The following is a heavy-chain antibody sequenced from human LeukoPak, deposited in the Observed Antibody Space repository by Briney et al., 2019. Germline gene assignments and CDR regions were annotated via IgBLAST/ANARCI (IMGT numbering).Heavy chain of an antibody. J-gene: IGHJ3*02. CDR2: IYHSGST. CDR3: ARDKDYYDSSGYYDVFRHAFDI. V-gene: IGHV4-4*02. Sequence: SETLSLTCAVSGGSISSSNWWSWVRQPPGKGLEWIGEIYHSGSTNYNPSLKSRVTISVDKSKNQFSLKLSSVTAADTAMYYCARDKDYYDSSGYYDVFRHAFDIWGQGTMVTVSS. D-gene: IGHD3-22*01. CDR1: GGSISSSNW.